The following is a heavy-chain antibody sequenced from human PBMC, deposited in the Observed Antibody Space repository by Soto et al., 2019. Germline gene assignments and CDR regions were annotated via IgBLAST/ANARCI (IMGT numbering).Heavy chain of an antibody. V-gene: IGHV4-59*01. CDR1: GGSISSYY. J-gene: IGHJ6*03. CDR3: ARVFGADSYYYMNV. D-gene: IGHD3-10*01. CDR2: IYYSGST. Sequence: SETLSLTCTVSGGSISSYYWSWIRQPPGKGLEWIGYIYYSGSTNYNPSLKSRVTISVDTSKNQFSLKLSSVTAADTAVYYCARVFGADSYYYMNVWGKGPSVPVSS.